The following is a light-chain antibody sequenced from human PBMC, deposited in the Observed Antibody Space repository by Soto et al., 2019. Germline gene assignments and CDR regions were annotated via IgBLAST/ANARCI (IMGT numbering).Light chain of an antibody. CDR1: QSISSNF. Sequence: EIVLTQSPGTLSLSPGERATLSCRASQSISSNFLAWYQQKPGHAPRLLIYVASSRASGIPDRFSGSGSGTDFTITISHLQPGHFAVYYCLQYGSELITFGQGTRLEIK. V-gene: IGKV3-20*01. J-gene: IGKJ5*01. CDR2: VAS. CDR3: LQYGSELIT.